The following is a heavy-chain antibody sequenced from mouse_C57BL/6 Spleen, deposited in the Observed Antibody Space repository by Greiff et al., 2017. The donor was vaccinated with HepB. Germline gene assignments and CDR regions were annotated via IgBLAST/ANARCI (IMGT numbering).Heavy chain of an antibody. J-gene: IGHJ3*01. CDR3: ARQNYSNYGPFAY. D-gene: IGHD2-5*01. CDR2: ISSGSSTI. V-gene: IGHV5-17*01. Sequence: EVKLMESGGGLVKPGGSLKLSCAASGFTFSDYGMHWVRQAPEKGLEWVAYISSGSSTIYYADTVKGRFTISRDNAKNTLFLQMTSLRSEDTAMYYCARQNYSNYGPFAYWGQGTLVTVSA. CDR1: GFTFSDYG.